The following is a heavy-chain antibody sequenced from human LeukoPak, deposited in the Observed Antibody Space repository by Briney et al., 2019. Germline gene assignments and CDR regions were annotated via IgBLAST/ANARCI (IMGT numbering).Heavy chain of an antibody. CDR1: GGSISSSSYY. V-gene: IGHV4-39*07. D-gene: IGHD6-13*01. CDR2: IYYSGST. Sequence: SETLSLTCTVFGGSISSSSYYWGWIRQPPGKGLEWIGSIYYSGSTNYNPSLKSRVTISVDTSKNQFSLKLSSVTAADTAVYYCARVVAAAGKFDYWGQGTLVTVSS. CDR3: ARVVAAAGKFDY. J-gene: IGHJ4*02.